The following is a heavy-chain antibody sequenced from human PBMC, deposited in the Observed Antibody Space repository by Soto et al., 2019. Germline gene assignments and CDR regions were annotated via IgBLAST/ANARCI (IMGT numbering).Heavy chain of an antibody. CDR1: GGTFSSYT. CDR3: ASGERHGYCSSTSCYGWTGFDY. CDR2: IIPILGIA. Sequence: SVKVSCKASGGTFSSYTISWVRQAPGQGLEWMGRIIPILGIANYAQKFQGRVTITADKSTSTAYMELSSLRSEDTAVYYCASGERHGYCSSTSCYGWTGFDYWGQGTLVTVSS. J-gene: IGHJ4*02. D-gene: IGHD2-2*01. V-gene: IGHV1-69*02.